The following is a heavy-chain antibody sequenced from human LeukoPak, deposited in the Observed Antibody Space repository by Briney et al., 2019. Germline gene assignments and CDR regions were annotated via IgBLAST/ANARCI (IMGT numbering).Heavy chain of an antibody. J-gene: IGHJ3*02. CDR3: ARDRGHYYGSGQPDDAFDI. CDR2: IWYDGSNK. V-gene: IGHV3-33*01. Sequence: GRSLRLSCAASGFTFSSYGMHWVRQAPGKELEWVAGIWYDGSNKYYADSVKGRFTISRDNPKNTLYLQMNSLRAEDTAVYYCARDRGHYYGSGQPDDAFDIWGQGTMVTVSS. CDR1: GFTFSSYG. D-gene: IGHD3-10*01.